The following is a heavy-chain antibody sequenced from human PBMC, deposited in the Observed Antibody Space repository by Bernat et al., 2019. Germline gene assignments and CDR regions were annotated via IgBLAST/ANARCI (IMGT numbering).Heavy chain of an antibody. Sequence: QVQLVESGGGVVQPGRSLRLSCAASGFTFSSYAMHWVRQAPGKGLEWVAVISFDGNNIYYADSVKGRFTISRDNSKSTLFLQMNSLRAEDTAVYYCARGPPQYCSGDGCYLGLDYWGQGTLVTVSS. CDR3: ARGPPQYCSGDGCYLGLDY. CDR2: ISFDGNNI. CDR1: GFTFSSYA. D-gene: IGHD2-15*01. V-gene: IGHV3-30-3*01. J-gene: IGHJ4*02.